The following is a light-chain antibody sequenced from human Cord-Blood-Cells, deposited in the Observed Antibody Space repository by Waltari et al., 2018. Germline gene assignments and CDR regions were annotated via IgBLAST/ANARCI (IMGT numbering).Light chain of an antibody. V-gene: IGLV2-11*01. CDR2: DVS. Sequence: QSALTQPRPVSGSPGQSVPISFTGTSSDFGGYNHVSWYQQHPGKAPKLMIYDVSKRPSGVPCRFYGSKSRHTASLTISELQAGDEADYYCCSYAGSFWVFGGGTKLTVL. J-gene: IGLJ3*02. CDR3: CSYAGSFWV. CDR1: SSDFGGYNH.